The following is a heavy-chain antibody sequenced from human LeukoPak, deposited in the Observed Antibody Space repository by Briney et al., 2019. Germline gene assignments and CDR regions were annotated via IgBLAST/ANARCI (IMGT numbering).Heavy chain of an antibody. J-gene: IGHJ4*02. V-gene: IGHV1-3*01. CDR1: GYTFISYA. D-gene: IGHD6-6*01. Sequence: GASVKVSCKSSGYTFISYAMHWVRQAPGQRLEWMGWMNAGNGNTKYSQKFQGRVTITRDTSASTAYMELRSLRSDDTAVYYCARDQRIGAGQLVLDIDYWGQGTLVTVSS. CDR2: MNAGNGNT. CDR3: ARDQRIGAGQLVLDIDY.